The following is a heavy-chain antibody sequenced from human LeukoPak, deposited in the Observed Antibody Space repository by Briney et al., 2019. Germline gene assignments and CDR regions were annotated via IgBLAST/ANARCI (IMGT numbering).Heavy chain of an antibody. D-gene: IGHD3-10*01. CDR1: GFTFDDYA. V-gene: IGHV3-9*01. CDR3: AKGPYGSGSYPLDY. CDR2: ISWNSGSI. J-gene: IGHJ4*02. Sequence: GRSLRLSCAASGFTFDDYAMHWVRQAPGKGLEWVSGISWNSGSIGYADSVKGQFTISRDNAKNSLYLQMNSLRAEDTALYYCAKGPYGSGSYPLDYWGQGTLVTVSS.